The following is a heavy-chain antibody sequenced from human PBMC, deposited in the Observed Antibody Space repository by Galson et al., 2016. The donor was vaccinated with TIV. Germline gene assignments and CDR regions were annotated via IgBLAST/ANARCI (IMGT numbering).Heavy chain of an antibody. Sequence: SLRLSCAVSGFSLKDYGTHWVRQAPGKGLEWVAVIGYDGTTKYYADSVNGRFTISRDTSTNTLSLRMDSLIGEDTAMYYCARGATSDWPFDYWGQATLVTVSS. CDR3: ARGATSDWPFDY. CDR2: IGYDGTTK. J-gene: IGHJ4*02. D-gene: IGHD6-19*01. CDR1: GFSLKDYG. V-gene: IGHV3-33*01.